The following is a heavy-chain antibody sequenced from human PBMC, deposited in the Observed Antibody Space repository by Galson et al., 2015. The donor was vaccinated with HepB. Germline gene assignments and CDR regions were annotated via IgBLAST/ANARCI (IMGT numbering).Heavy chain of an antibody. CDR2: INPSGGST. D-gene: IGHD5-18*01. J-gene: IGHJ3*02. CDR1: GYTFTSYY. Sequence: SVKVSCKASGYTFTSYYMHWVRQAPGQGLEWMGIINPSGGSTSYAQKLQGRVTMTRDTSTSTVYMELSSLRSEDTAVYYCARATVDTAMVRGGAFDIWGQGTMVTVSS. CDR3: ARATVDTAMVRGGAFDI. V-gene: IGHV1-46*04.